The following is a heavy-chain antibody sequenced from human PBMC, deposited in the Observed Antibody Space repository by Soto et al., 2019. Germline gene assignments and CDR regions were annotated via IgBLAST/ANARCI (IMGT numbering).Heavy chain of an antibody. Sequence: EVQLVESGGGLVRPGGSLRLSCAASGFTFSYYWMHWVRQAPGKGLVWVSRIHSDGSSTIYADFVKGRFIISRDNARHTVDLQMHSVRVEDTAVYYCARGDSGAFDLWGQGTVVTVSS. D-gene: IGHD1-26*01. CDR3: ARGDSGAFDL. V-gene: IGHV3-74*01. J-gene: IGHJ3*01. CDR2: IHSDGSST. CDR1: GFTFSYYW.